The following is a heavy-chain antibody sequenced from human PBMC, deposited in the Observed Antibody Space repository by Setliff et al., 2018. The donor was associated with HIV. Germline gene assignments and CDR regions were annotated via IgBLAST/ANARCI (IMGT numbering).Heavy chain of an antibody. J-gene: IGHJ4*02. CDR2: INSGSSTI. V-gene: IGHV3-48*01. CDR1: GFTFSSYS. Sequence: GGSLRLSCAASGFTFSSYSMNWVRQAPGKGLEWVSYINSGSSTIYYADSVKGRFTISRDNAKNSLYLQMNSLRGEDTAVYYCVKDSEGGYTYGAYDYWGQGTLVTVSS. CDR3: VKDSEGGYTYGAYDY. D-gene: IGHD5-18*01.